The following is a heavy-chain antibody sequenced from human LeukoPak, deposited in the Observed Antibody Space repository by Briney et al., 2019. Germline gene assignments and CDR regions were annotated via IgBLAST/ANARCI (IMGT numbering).Heavy chain of an antibody. CDR2: ISGSGGST. Sequence: GGSLRLSCVASGFTFSSHAMSWVRQAPGKGLEWVSAISGSGGSTYYADSVKGRFTISRDNSKNTLYLQMNSLRAEDTAVYYCANGIAVAGLTEMYYYYGMDVWGQGTTVTVSS. CDR3: ANGIAVAGLTEMYYYYGMDV. V-gene: IGHV3-23*01. J-gene: IGHJ6*02. CDR1: GFTFSSHA. D-gene: IGHD6-19*01.